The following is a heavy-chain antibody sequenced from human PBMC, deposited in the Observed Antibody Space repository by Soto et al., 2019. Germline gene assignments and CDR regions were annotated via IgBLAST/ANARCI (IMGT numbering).Heavy chain of an antibody. D-gene: IGHD5-18*01. CDR3: ARSIRGYSYGSIDY. J-gene: IGHJ4*02. CDR2: IYYSGST. V-gene: IGHV4-39*01. Sequence: SETLSLTCTVSGGSISSSSYYWGWIRQPPGKGLEWIGSIYYSGSTYYNPSLKSRVTISVDTSKNQFSLKLSSVTAADTAVYYCARSIRGYSYGSIDYWGQGTLVTVSS. CDR1: GGSISSSSYY.